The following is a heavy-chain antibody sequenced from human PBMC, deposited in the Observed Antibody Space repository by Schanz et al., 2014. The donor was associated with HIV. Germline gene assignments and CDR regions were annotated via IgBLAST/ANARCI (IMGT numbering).Heavy chain of an antibody. CDR2: INPISDYT. CDR3: ARVVEIVVVITSRPYYLDY. D-gene: IGHD3-22*01. V-gene: IGHV1-69*06. Sequence: QVQLVQSGAEVKKPGSSVKVSCKASGGTFSIYAISWVRQAPGQGLEWMGSINPISDYTSYAQKFQGGVTMTTDTSTSTVYMELTSLTSDDTAVYYCARVVEIVVVITSRPYYLDYWGQGTLVTVSS. CDR1: GGTFSIYA. J-gene: IGHJ4*02.